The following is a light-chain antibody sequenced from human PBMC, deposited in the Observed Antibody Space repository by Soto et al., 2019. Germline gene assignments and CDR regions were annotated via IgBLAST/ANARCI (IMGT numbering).Light chain of an antibody. CDR1: QSLTNY. CDR3: QQRSNWPWT. CDR2: DAS. V-gene: IGKV3-11*01. J-gene: IGKJ1*01. Sequence: EFALPQSPDTLSLSPGERAPLSCRASQSLTNYLAWYQQKPGQAPRLLIYDASNRATGIPARFSGSGSGTDFTLTISSLEPEDFAVYYCQQRSNWPWTFGQGTKVDIK.